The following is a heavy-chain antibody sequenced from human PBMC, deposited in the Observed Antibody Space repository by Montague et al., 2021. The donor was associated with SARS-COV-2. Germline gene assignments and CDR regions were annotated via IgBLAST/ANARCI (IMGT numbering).Heavy chain of an antibody. CDR2: INGASSRT. V-gene: IGHV3-11*05. J-gene: IGHJ5*02. CDR3: ARGISLFDP. CDR1: GFIFSDYN. Sequence: SLRLSCAASGFIFSDYNMTWIRQTPGKGLEWISYINGASSRTNYADSVKGRFTISRDNAKNSLFLQMNSLRVEETAVYYCARGISLFDPWGQGTLVTVSS.